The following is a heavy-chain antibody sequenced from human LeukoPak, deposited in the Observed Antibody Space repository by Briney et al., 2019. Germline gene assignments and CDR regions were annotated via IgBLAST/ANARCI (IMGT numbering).Heavy chain of an antibody. J-gene: IGHJ4*02. CDR3: ARSTRDGYYFDY. CDR1: GYTFTIYG. CDR2: ISAYNGNT. Sequence: ASVRVSYKASGYTFTIYGISWVRQAPGQGLEWMGWISAYNGNTNYAQKLQGRVTMTTDTSTSTAYMELRSLRSDDTAVYYCARSTRDGYYFDYWGQGTLVTVSS. V-gene: IGHV1-18*01. D-gene: IGHD5-24*01.